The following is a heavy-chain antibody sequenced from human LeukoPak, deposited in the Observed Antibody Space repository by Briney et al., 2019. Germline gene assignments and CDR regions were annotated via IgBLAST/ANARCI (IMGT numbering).Heavy chain of an antibody. Sequence: GGSLRLSCAASGFTFSSCAMSWVRQAPGKGLEWVSAISGSGGSTYYADSVKGRFTISRDNSKNTLYLQMNSLRAEDTAVYYCAKRDEDYGSGSYYNHYFDYWGQGTLVTVSS. D-gene: IGHD3-10*01. CDR2: ISGSGGST. J-gene: IGHJ4*02. CDR1: GFTFSSCA. CDR3: AKRDEDYGSGSYYNHYFDY. V-gene: IGHV3-23*01.